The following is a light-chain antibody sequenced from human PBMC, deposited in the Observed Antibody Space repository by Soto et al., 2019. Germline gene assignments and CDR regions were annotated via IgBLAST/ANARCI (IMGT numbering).Light chain of an antibody. CDR2: KAS. Sequence: DIQMTQSPSTLSGSVGDRVTITCRASQTISSWLAWYQQKPGKAPKLLIYKASTLTSGVPSRFSGSGSGTEFTLTINSLQPDDFETYYCQQYHIYSGTFGQGTKVDIK. CDR3: QQYHIYSGT. CDR1: QTISSW. J-gene: IGKJ1*01. V-gene: IGKV1-5*03.